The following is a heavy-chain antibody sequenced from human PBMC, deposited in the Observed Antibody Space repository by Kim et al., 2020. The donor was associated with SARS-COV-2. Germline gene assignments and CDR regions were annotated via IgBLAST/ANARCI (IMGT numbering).Heavy chain of an antibody. CDR2: ISGSGGST. J-gene: IGHJ1*01. D-gene: IGHD3-22*01. CDR3: AKGVIVVVITLFQH. Sequence: GGSLRLSCAASGFTFSSYAMSWVRQAPGKGLEWVSGISGSGGSTYYADSVKGRFTISRDNSKNTLYLQMNSLRAEDTAVYYCAKGVIVVVITLFQHWGQGTLVTVSS. CDR1: GFTFSSYA. V-gene: IGHV3-23*01.